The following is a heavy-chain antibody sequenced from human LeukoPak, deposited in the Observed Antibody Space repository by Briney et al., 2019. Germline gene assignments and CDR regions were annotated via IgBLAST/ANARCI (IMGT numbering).Heavy chain of an antibody. J-gene: IGHJ5*02. V-gene: IGHV3-21*06. Sequence: GGSLRLSCAASGFTFNRYGMNWVRQTPGKGLEWVSSITSDSYMYYADSVKGRFTISRDNAKNSLYLHMDSLKTEDTGFYYCARAHTLVRGVDWFDPWGQGTLVIVSS. D-gene: IGHD3-10*01. CDR2: ITSDSYM. CDR1: GFTFNRYG. CDR3: ARAHTLVRGVDWFDP.